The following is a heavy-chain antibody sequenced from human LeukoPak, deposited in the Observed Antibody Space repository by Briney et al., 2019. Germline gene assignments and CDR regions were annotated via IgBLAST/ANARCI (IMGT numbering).Heavy chain of an antibody. CDR1: GFTFSSYS. V-gene: IGHV3-21*01. Sequence: GGSLRLSCAASGFTFSSYSMNWVRQAPGKGLGWVSSISSSSSYIYYADSVKGRFTIYRDNAKNSLYLQMNSLGADDKAVYYCARDLSGYMDVWGKGTTVTVSS. CDR3: ARDLSGYMDV. D-gene: IGHD2/OR15-2a*01. J-gene: IGHJ6*03. CDR2: ISSSSSYI.